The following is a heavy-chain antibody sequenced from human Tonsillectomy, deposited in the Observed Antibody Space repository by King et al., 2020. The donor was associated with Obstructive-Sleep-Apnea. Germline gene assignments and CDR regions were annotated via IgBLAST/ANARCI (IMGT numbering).Heavy chain of an antibody. CDR1: GFTFSSYA. D-gene: IGHD6-13*01. V-gene: IGHV3-30*04. Sequence: HVQLVESGGGVVQPGRSLRLSCAASGFTFSSYAVDWVRQAPGKGLEGVAGISYDGSYKYFAVSVKGRFTISRDNSKNTLYLQINSLGAEDTAVYYCARDAYLGHGPYAAGGPGSYQYGMDVWGQGTTVTVSS. CDR3: ARDAYLGHGPYAAGGPGSYQYGMDV. CDR2: ISYDGSYK. J-gene: IGHJ6*02.